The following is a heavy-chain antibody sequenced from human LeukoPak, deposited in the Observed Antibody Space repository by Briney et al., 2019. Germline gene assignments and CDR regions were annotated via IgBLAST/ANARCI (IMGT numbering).Heavy chain of an antibody. J-gene: IGHJ4*02. D-gene: IGHD6-6*01. CDR2: IYPDDSDT. CDR1: GYSFTTYW. Sequence: GESLKISCKTSGYSFTTYWIGWVRQMPGTGLEWVGAIYPDDSDTRYSPSFQGQVVISADRSIRTAYLQWSSLKASDTAMYYCARGSSPTNFAYWGQGTLVTVSS. V-gene: IGHV5-51*01. CDR3: ARGSSPTNFAY.